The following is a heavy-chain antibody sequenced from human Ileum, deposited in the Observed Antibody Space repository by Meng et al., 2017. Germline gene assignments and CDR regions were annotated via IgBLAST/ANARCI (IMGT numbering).Heavy chain of an antibody. CDR1: IGSISGDSN. CDR2: YTYRGGT. CDR3: ARHGVYAQDH. J-gene: IGHJ4*02. V-gene: IGHV4-34*01. D-gene: IGHD4-17*01. Sequence: QAQWRQWWAGLLRPSVPLSLTCVDCIGSISGDSNWIWLPQSRGIGWQGIGQYTYRGGTDYALSVKSRITMSVDTSKSQFSLKLTSVTAEDTAIYYCARHGVYAQDHWGQGTLVTVSS.